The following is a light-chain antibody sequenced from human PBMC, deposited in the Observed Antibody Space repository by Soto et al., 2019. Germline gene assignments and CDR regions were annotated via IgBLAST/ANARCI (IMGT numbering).Light chain of an antibody. CDR2: DAS. J-gene: IGKJ1*01. CDR1: QSVSSY. CDR3: QQRSNWPPNWT. V-gene: IGKV3-11*01. Sequence: EIVLTQSPATLSLSPGERATLSCRASQSVSSYLAWYQQKPGQAPRLLIYDASNRATGIPARFSGSGSGTDFTLTTSSLEPEDFAVYYCQQRSNWPPNWTFGQGTKVEIK.